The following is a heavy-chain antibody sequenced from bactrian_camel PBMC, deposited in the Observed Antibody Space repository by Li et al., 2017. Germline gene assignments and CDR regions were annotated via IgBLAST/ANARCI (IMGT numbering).Heavy chain of an antibody. CDR3: ARAQARPGSVRISCPTGPAAFGD. CDR2: NNREGTST. J-gene: IGHJ6*01. CDR1: GYTYNCI. Sequence: DVQLVESGGDSVQSGGSLRLSCSVSGYTYNCIGWFRQVPGQEREGIAVNNREGTSTYYSDPVKGRFTISHDRSKNKGYLQMNNLKPEDSAMYYCARAQARPGSVRISCPTGPAAFGDWGQGTQVTVS. D-gene: IGHD6*01. V-gene: IGHV3S40*01.